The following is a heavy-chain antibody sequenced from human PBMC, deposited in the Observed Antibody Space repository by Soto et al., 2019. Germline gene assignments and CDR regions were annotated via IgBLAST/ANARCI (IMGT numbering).Heavy chain of an antibody. Sequence: GASVKVSCKVSGYTLTELSMHWVRQAPGKGLEWMGGFDPEDGETIYAQKFQGRVTMTEDTSTDTAYMELSSLRSEDTAVYYCATAGMVAATKYYFDYWGQGTLVTVSS. CDR3: ATAGMVAATKYYFDY. CDR2: FDPEDGET. D-gene: IGHD2-15*01. V-gene: IGHV1-24*01. CDR1: GYTLTELS. J-gene: IGHJ4*02.